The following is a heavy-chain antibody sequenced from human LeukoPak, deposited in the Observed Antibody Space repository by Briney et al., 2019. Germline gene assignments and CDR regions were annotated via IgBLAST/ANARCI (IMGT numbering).Heavy chain of an antibody. Sequence: PSETLSLTCAVYGGSFSGYYWSWIRQPPGKGLEWIGEINHSGSTNYNPSLKSRVTISVDTSKNQFSLKLTSVTPADTAVYYCARDSIAAAANWYFELWGRGTLVTVSS. J-gene: IGHJ2*01. D-gene: IGHD6-13*01. CDR3: ARDSIAAAANWYFEL. CDR1: GGSFSGYY. CDR2: INHSGST. V-gene: IGHV4-34*01.